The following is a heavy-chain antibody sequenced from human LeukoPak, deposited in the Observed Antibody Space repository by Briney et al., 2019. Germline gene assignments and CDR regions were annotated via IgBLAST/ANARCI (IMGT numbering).Heavy chain of an antibody. CDR1: GFTFSDYE. V-gene: IGHV3-48*03. J-gene: IGHJ5*02. Sequence: GGSLRLSCAASGFTFSDYEMNWARQAPGKGLEWVSHISGTGTTIHYADSVKGRFTISRDNAKSSLFLQMNSLRVADTAVYYCARHLTGYYISWGQGTLVTVSS. D-gene: IGHD3-9*01. CDR3: ARHLTGYYIS. CDR2: ISGTGTTI.